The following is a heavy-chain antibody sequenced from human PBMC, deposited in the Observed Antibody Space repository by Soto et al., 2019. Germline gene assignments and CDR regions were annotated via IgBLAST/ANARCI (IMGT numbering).Heavy chain of an antibody. CDR3: GRDLRDWDSGSYSYDY. CDR2: IKQDGGEK. J-gene: IGHJ4*02. Sequence: HPGGSLRLSCAASGFTFSSYWMSWVRQAPGKGLEWVANIKQDGGEKNYVDSVKGRFTISRDNAKKSLYLQMNSLRAEDTAVYYCGRDLRDWDSGSYSYDYWGEGT. D-gene: IGHD1-26*01. V-gene: IGHV3-7*04. CDR1: GFTFSSYW.